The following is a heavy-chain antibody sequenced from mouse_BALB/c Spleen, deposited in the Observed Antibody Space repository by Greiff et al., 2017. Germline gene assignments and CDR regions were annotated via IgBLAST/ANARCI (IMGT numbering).Heavy chain of an antibody. V-gene: IGHV1-87*01. CDR1: GYTFTSYW. CDR3: ARRRTFYAMDY. J-gene: IGHJ2*01. D-gene: IGHD2-10*01. CDR2: IYPGDGDT. Sequence: QVQLQQSGAELARPGASVKLSCKASGYTFTSYWMQWVKQRPGQGLEWIGAIYPGDGDTRYTQKFKGKATLTADKSSSTAYMQLSSLASEDSAVYYCARRRTFYAMDYWGQGTTLTVSS.